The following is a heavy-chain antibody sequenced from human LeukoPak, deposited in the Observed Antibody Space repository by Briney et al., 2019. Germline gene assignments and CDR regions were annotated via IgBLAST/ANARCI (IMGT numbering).Heavy chain of an antibody. CDR2: IRKDAGKT. CDR1: GFTFSSYG. V-gene: IGHV3-30*02. D-gene: IGHD6-19*01. Sequence: GGSLILSCSASGFTFSSYGFHWVRQAPGKGLEWMAFIRKDAGKTYYADSVKGRFSISRDISKNTLYLQMNSLRAEDTAVYYCARVRLGEISGWYIFDDWGQGTLVTVSS. J-gene: IGHJ4*02. CDR3: ARVRLGEISGWYIFDD.